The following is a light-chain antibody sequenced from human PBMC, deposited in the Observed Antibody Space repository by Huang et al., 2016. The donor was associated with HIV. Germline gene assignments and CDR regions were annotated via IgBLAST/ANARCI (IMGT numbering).Light chain of an antibody. V-gene: IGKV3-11*01. CDR1: QSVGTY. Sequence: EIVLTQSPATLSLSPGERATLSCRASQSVGTYLAWYQQKPGQAPRLLLDDSSNRATGIPARFSGSGSGTDFTLTISSLEPEDFAVYYCQQRSHYYTFGQGTRLEIE. J-gene: IGKJ2*01. CDR2: DSS. CDR3: QQRSHYYT.